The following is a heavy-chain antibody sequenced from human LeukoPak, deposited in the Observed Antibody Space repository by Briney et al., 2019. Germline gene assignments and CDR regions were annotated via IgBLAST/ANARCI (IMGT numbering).Heavy chain of an antibody. CDR3: ARQAAGYFDY. CDR2: INPNSGDT. Sequence: APVKVSCKAPGYTFTGYFMYWVRQAPGPGPESMGWINPNSGDTNYAQKLQGRVTMTRDTSISTGYMELSRLRSDDTAVYYCARQAAGYFDYWDQGPLVTVSS. V-gene: IGHV1-2*02. J-gene: IGHJ4*02. CDR1: GYTFTGYF. D-gene: IGHD6-25*01.